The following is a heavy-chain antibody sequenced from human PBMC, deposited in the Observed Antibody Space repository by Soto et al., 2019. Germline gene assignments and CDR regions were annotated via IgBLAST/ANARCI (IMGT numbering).Heavy chain of an antibody. V-gene: IGHV4-30-4*01. CDR2: IYYSGST. D-gene: IGHD7-27*01. Sequence: PSETLSLTCTVSGGTISSGDYYWRWIRQPPGKGLEWIGYIYYSGSTYYNPSLKSRVTISVDTSKNLFSLKLSSVTAADTAVYYCAREANWDQGVDYWGQGTLVTVSS. CDR1: GGTISSGDYY. J-gene: IGHJ4*01. CDR3: AREANWDQGVDY.